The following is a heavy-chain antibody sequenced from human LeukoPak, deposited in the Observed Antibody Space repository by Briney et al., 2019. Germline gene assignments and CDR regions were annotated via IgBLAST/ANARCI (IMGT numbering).Heavy chain of an antibody. D-gene: IGHD2-21*02. J-gene: IGHJ5*02. V-gene: IGHV4-59*11. CDR1: GGSISSHY. Sequence: SETLSLTCTVSGGSISSHYWSWIRQPPGKGLEWIGYIYYSGSTNYNPSLKSRVTISVDTSKNQFSLKLSSVTAADTAVYYCARDCGGDCYSKYNWFDPWGQGTLVTVSS. CDR2: IYYSGST. CDR3: ARDCGGDCYSKYNWFDP.